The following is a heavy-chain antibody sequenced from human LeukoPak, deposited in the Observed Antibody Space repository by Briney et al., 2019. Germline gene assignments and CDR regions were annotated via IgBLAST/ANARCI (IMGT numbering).Heavy chain of an antibody. CDR3: ARSYDSSGYYLVY. J-gene: IGHJ4*02. Sequence: SETLSLTCTVSGGSISSSSYYWGWIRQPPGKGLEWIGSIYYSGSTYYNPSLKSRVTMSVDTSKNQFSLKLSSVTAADTAVYYCARSYDSSGYYLVYWGQGTLVTVSS. V-gene: IGHV4-39*01. CDR1: GGSISSSSYY. CDR2: IYYSGST. D-gene: IGHD3-22*01.